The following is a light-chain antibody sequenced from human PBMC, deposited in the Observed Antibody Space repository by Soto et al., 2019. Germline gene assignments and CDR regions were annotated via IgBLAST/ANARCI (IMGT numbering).Light chain of an antibody. CDR1: SSDIRTYKY. Sequence: QSVLTQPASVSGSPGQSITISCSGASSDIRTYKYVSWYQQHPGKAPKLLIYDVSNRPSGVSDRFSGSKSGNAASLTISGLQAEDEADYYCCTYTSGNTLYVFGSGTKVTVL. CDR2: DVS. CDR3: CTYTSGNTLYV. J-gene: IGLJ1*01. V-gene: IGLV2-14*03.